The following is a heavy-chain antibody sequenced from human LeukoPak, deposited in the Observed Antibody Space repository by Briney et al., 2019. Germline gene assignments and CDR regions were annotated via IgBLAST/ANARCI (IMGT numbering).Heavy chain of an antibody. CDR3: ATSSGSYYEGYYFDY. CDR2: FDPEDGET. J-gene: IGHJ4*02. D-gene: IGHD1-26*01. V-gene: IGHV1-24*01. CDR1: GYTLTELS. Sequence: GASVKVSCKVSGYTLTELSMHWVRQAPGKGLEWMGGFDPEDGETIYAQKFQGRVTMTEDTSTDTAYMELSSLGSEDTAVYYCATSSGSYYEGYYFDYWGQGTLVTVSS.